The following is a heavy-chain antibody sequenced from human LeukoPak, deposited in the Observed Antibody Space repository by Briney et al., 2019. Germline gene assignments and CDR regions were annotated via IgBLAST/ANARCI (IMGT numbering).Heavy chain of an antibody. Sequence: PGGSLRLSWVVSGFTFTRHWVHWVRQAPGEGLVWVSRMNDDGSSTSYAEALKGRFTISRDNAKNTLYLHMSNLRAEDTAVYYCARVISGYHFDYWGQGTLVTVSS. CDR2: MNDDGSST. D-gene: IGHD3-22*01. J-gene: IGHJ4*02. CDR3: ARVISGYHFDY. V-gene: IGHV3-74*01. CDR1: GFTFTRHW.